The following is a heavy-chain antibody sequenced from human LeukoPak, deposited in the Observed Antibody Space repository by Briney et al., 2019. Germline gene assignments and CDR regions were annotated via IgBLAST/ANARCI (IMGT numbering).Heavy chain of an antibody. Sequence: GSLRLSCAASGFTFSSYEMNWVRQPPGKGLEWIGSISYSGSTYYNPSLKSRVTISVDTSKNQFSLKLSSVTAADTAVYYCARLAATGTRRFDYWGQGTLVTVSS. CDR3: ARLAATGTRRFDY. CDR2: ISYSGST. V-gene: IGHV4-39*01. J-gene: IGHJ4*02. CDR1: GFTFSSYE. D-gene: IGHD6-13*01.